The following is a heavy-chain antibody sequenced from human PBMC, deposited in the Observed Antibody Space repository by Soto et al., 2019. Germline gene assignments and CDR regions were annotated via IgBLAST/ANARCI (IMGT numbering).Heavy chain of an antibody. J-gene: IGHJ4*02. D-gene: IGHD4-17*01. Sequence: QVQLQESGPGLVKPSQTLSLTCTVSGGSISSGSYCWSWIRQHPGKGLEWIGYIYYSGSTYYNPSLTRRVTISVDTSKNQFSLKLSSVTAADTAVYYCAIAVTTVTTYDYWGQGTLVTVSS. V-gene: IGHV4-31*03. CDR2: IYYSGST. CDR3: AIAVTTVTTYDY. CDR1: GGSISSGSYC.